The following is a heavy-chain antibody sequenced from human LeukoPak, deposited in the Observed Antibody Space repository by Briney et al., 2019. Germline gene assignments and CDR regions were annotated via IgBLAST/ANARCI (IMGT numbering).Heavy chain of an antibody. D-gene: IGHD6-13*01. CDR2: IYTSGST. Sequence: SETLSLTCTVSGGSISSYYWSWIRQPPGKGLEWIGYIYTSGSTNYNPSLKSRVTISVGTSKNQFSLKLSSVTAADTAVYYCARLGIAAAGTTDNWFDPWGQGTLVTVSS. CDR3: ARLGIAAAGTTDNWFDP. CDR1: GGSISSYY. V-gene: IGHV4-4*09. J-gene: IGHJ5*02.